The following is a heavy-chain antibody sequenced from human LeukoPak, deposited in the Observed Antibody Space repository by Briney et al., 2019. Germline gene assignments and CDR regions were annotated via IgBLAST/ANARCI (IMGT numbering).Heavy chain of an antibody. CDR1: GYTFTSYD. D-gene: IGHD1-26*01. CDR2: MNPNSGNT. Sequence: ASVKVSCKASGYTFTSYDINWVRQAPGQGLEWMGWMNPNSGNTGYAQKFQGRVTMTRNTSISTAYMELSSLRSEDTAVYYCARSRSYYHYYGMDVWGQGTTVTVSS. J-gene: IGHJ6*02. V-gene: IGHV1-8*01. CDR3: ARSRSYYHYYGMDV.